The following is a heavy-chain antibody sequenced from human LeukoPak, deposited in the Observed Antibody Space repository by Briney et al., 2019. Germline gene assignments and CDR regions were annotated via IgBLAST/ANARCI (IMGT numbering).Heavy chain of an antibody. J-gene: IGHJ3*01. D-gene: IGHD3-10*01. V-gene: IGHV1-24*01. CDR3: ATAGPLNYGDSAAVFGFDF. CDR1: GSTLNDIS. Sequence: ASVKVSCKVSGSTLNDISIHWVRQAPGKGLEWMGSFDPEHGETIHTQKFQGRVTMTEDTFTDTYYMEMTSLTSEDTAAYFCATAGPLNYGDSAAVFGFDFWGQGTMVTVSS. CDR2: FDPEHGET.